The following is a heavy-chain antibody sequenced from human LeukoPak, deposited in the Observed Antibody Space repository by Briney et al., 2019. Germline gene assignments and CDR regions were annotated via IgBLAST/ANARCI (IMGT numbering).Heavy chain of an antibody. V-gene: IGHV3-48*04. CDR2: ISRSSSTI. J-gene: IGHJ4*02. Sequence: GGSLRLSCAGSGFTFSTYSMNWVRQAPGKGLEWVPDISRSSSTIYYADSVKGRFTISRDNAKNSLYLQMNSLRAEDTAVYYCAREDGSYFDYWGQGTLVTVSS. D-gene: IGHD1-26*01. CDR3: AREDGSYFDY. CDR1: GFTFSTYS.